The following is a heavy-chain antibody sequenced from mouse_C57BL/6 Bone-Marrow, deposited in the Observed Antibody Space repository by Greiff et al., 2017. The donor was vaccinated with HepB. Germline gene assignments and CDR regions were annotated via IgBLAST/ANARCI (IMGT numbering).Heavy chain of an antibody. CDR3: ARRGFYYGSSYAMDY. J-gene: IGHJ4*01. D-gene: IGHD1-1*01. V-gene: IGHV1-61*01. Sequence: QVQLKQPGAELVRPGSSVKLSCKASGYTFTSYWMDWVKQRPGQGLEWIGNIYPSDSETHYNQKFKDKATLTVDKSSSTAYMQLSSLTSEDSAVYYCARRGFYYGSSYAMDYWGQGTSVTVSS. CDR1: GYTFTSYW. CDR2: IYPSDSET.